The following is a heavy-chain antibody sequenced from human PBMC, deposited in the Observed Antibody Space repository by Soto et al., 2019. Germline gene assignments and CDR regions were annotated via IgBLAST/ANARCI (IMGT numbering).Heavy chain of an antibody. J-gene: IGHJ6*02. V-gene: IGHV4-34*01. Sequence: SETLSLTCAVYGGSFSGYYWSWIRQPPGKGLEWIGEINHSGSTNYNPSLKSRVTISVDTSKNLFSLKLSSVTAADTAVYYCATLGRYSGYDFAFPYYYYGMDVWGQGTTVTVSS. CDR2: INHSGST. CDR3: ATLGRYSGYDFAFPYYYYGMDV. CDR1: GGSFSGYY. D-gene: IGHD5-12*01.